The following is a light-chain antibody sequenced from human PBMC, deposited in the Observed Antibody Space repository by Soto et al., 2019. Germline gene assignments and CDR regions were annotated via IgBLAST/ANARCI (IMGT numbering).Light chain of an antibody. CDR2: GAS. J-gene: IGKJ5*01. CDR1: QSVSSN. V-gene: IGKV3-15*01. CDR3: QQYNNWPPVT. Sequence: EIVMTQSPATLSVSPGERATLSCRASQSVSSNLAWYQQKPXXXPRLLIYGASTRATGIPARFSGSGSGTEFTLTISSLQSEDFAVYYCQQYNNWPPVTFGQGTRLEIK.